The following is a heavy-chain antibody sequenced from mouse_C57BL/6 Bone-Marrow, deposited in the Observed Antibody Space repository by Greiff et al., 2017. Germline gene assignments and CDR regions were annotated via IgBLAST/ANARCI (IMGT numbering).Heavy chain of an antibody. CDR2: IYPGSGST. Sequence: VQLQQPGAELVKPGASVKMSCKASGYTFTSYWITWVKQRPGQGLEWIGDIYPGSGSTNYNEKFKSKATLTVDTSSSTAYMQRSSLTSEDSAVYYCARRGGSMDYYAMDYWGQGTSVTVSS. V-gene: IGHV1-55*01. CDR1: GYTFTSYW. CDR3: ARRGGSMDYYAMDY. J-gene: IGHJ4*01. D-gene: IGHD1-1*02.